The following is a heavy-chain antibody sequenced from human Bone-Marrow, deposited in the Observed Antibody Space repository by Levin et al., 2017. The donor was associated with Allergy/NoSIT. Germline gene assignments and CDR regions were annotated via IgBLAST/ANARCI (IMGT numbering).Heavy chain of an antibody. Sequence: GGSLRLSCAASGFTFSSYAMSWVRQAPGKGLEWVSAISGSGGSTYYADSVKGRFTISRDNSKNTLYLQMNSLRAEDTAVYYCAKVLFHPGVKQAAAGPLVDWGQGTLVTVSS. CDR1: GFTFSSYA. V-gene: IGHV3-23*01. CDR2: ISGSGGST. J-gene: IGHJ4*02. D-gene: IGHD6-13*01. CDR3: AKVLFHPGVKQAAAGPLVD.